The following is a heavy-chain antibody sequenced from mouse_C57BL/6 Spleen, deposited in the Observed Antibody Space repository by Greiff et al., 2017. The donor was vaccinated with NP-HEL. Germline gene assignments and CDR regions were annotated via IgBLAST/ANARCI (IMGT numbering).Heavy chain of an antibody. V-gene: IGHV1-52*01. Sequence: QVQLQQPGAELVRPGSSVKLSCKASGYTFTSYWMHWVKQRPIQGLEWIGNIDPSDSETHYNQKFKDKATLTVDKSSSTAYMQLSSLTSEDSAVYYCARSEKGGAMDYWGQGTSVTVSS. CDR1: GYTFTSYW. CDR3: ARSEKGGAMDY. J-gene: IGHJ4*01. CDR2: IDPSDSET.